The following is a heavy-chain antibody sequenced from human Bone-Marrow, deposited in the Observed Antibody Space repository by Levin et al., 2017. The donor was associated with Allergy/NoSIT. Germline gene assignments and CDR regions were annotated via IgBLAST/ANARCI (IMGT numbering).Heavy chain of an antibody. D-gene: IGHD3-3*01. Sequence: SETLSLTCTVSGGSISSGDSFWGWIRQPPGKGLDWIATIHYTGDTYYNPSLKSRVTISVDTSKNQFSLNLSSMTAADTAVFYCVRQPPRVFYFDYWGQGFQVTVSS. CDR3: VRQPPRVFYFDY. CDR2: IHYTGDT. J-gene: IGHJ4*02. V-gene: IGHV4-39*01. CDR1: GGSISSGDSF.